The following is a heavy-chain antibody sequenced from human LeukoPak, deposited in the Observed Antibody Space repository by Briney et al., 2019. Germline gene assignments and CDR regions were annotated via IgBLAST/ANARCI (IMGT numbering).Heavy chain of an antibody. V-gene: IGHV1-69*04. CDR2: IIPILGIA. D-gene: IGHD6-19*01. J-gene: IGHJ4*02. CDR1: GGTFSSYA. Sequence: ASVKVSCKASGGTFSSYAISWVRQAPGQGLEWMGRIIPILGIANYAQKFQGKVTITADKSTSTAYMELSSLRSEDTAVYYCARGGGWLFDSWGQGTLVTVSS. CDR3: ARGGGWLFDS.